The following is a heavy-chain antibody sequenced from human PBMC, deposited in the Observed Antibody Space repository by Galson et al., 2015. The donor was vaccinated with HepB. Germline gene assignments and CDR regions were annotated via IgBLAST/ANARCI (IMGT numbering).Heavy chain of an antibody. J-gene: IGHJ5*02. CDR3: ARGVGWTIAT. V-gene: IGHV3-7*01. CDR1: GFTFNNYW. D-gene: IGHD1-26*01. Sequence: SLRLSCAASGFTFNNYWMNWVRQAPGKGLEWLAAIKEDGGEALYGDSVGGRFTISKDIAKTSVHLQMSTLRDEDTAVYYCARGVGWTIATWGQGIVVSGPS. CDR2: IKEDGGEA.